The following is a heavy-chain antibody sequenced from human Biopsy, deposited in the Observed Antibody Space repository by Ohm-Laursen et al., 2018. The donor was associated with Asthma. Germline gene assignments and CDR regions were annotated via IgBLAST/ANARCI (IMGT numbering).Heavy chain of an antibody. CDR3: ARTYYDFLTGQVNDAFGI. J-gene: IGHJ3*02. CDR1: GHTFINYA. CDR2: INAGNGNT. Sequence: ASVKVSCNASGHTFINYAIHWVRQAPGQRLEWMGWINAGNGNTKYSQKFQGRVTISRDTSASTAYMDLSSLRSEDTAVYYCARTYYDFLTGQVNDAFGIWGQGTRVTVSS. D-gene: IGHD3-9*01. V-gene: IGHV1-3*01.